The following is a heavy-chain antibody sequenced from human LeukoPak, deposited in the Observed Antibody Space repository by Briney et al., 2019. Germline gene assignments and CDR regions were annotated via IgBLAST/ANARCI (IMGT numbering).Heavy chain of an antibody. Sequence: SETLSLTCTVSGGSISSGGYYWSWIRQHPGKGLEWIGYIYYSGSTCYNPSLKSRVTISVDTSKNQFSLKLSPVTAADTAVYYCAREGGYCSGGSCYFGRFDPWGQGTLVTVSS. J-gene: IGHJ5*02. CDR3: AREGGYCSGGSCYFGRFDP. V-gene: IGHV4-31*03. D-gene: IGHD2-15*01. CDR1: GGSISSGGYY. CDR2: IYYSGST.